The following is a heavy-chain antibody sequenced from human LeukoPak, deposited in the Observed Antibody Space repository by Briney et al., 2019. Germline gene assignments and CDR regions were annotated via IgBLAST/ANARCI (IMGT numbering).Heavy chain of an antibody. J-gene: IGHJ5*02. CDR1: GGSFSGYY. V-gene: IGHV4-34*01. CDR2: INHSGST. Sequence: SETLSLTCAVYGGSFSGYYWSWIRQPPGKGLEWIGEINHSGSTNYNPSLKSRVTISVDTSKNQFSLKLSSVTAADTAVYYCARHEFRGSRITMVRGVRNWFDPWGQGTLVTVSS. D-gene: IGHD3-10*01. CDR3: ARHEFRGSRITMVRGVRNWFDP.